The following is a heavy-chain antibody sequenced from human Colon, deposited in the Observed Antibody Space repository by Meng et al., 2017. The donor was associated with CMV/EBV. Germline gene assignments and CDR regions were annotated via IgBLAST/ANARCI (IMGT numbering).Heavy chain of an antibody. CDR3: ARRRDSDWLPTWGMDV. CDR2: IYPGDSDT. CDR1: GYSFTSYW. V-gene: IGHV5-51*01. J-gene: IGHJ6*02. Sequence: GESLKISCEASGYSFTSYWIAWVRQMPGKGLEWMGIIYPGDSDTRYSPSFQGQVTISADKSTSTVYLQWSSLKASDSAMYFCARRRDSDWLPTWGMDVWGQGTTVTVSS. D-gene: IGHD3-9*01.